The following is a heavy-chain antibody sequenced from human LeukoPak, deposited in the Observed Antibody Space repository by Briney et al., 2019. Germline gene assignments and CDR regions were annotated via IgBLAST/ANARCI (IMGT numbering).Heavy chain of an antibody. V-gene: IGHV4-39*07. J-gene: IGHJ4*02. CDR1: GGSISSSSYY. Sequence: SETLSLTCTVSGGSISSSSYYWGWIRQPPGKGLEWIGSIYYSGSTYYNPSLKSRVTISVDTSKNQFSLKLSSVTAADTAVYYCARDRSLYGSGSYRDYWGQGTLVTVSS. D-gene: IGHD3-10*01. CDR2: IYYSGST. CDR3: ARDRSLYGSGSYRDY.